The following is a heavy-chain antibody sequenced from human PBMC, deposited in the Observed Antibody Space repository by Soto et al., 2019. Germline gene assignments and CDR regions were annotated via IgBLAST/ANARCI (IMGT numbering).Heavy chain of an antibody. D-gene: IGHD5-18*01. CDR2: IYYSGST. Sequence: SETLSLTCTVSGGSISSSSYYWGWIRQPPGKGLEWIGSIYYSGSTYYNPSLKSRVTISVDTSKNQFSLKLSPVTAADTAVYYCARGDTAMVKYYFDYWGQGTLVTV. CDR3: ARGDTAMVKYYFDY. CDR1: GGSISSSSYY. J-gene: IGHJ4*02. V-gene: IGHV4-39*01.